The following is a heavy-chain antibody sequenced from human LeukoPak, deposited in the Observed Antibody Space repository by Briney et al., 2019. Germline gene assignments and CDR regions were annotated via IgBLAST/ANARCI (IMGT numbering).Heavy chain of an antibody. CDR3: ASARLPFDY. V-gene: IGHV3-7*03. CDR1: GFTFTNYW. CDR2: IEKGGSEK. Sequence: GGSLRLSCAASGFTFTNYWMTWVRQAPGKGLEWVASIEKGGSEKNYVDSVKGRFTISRDNAKNSLYLQMNSLRAEDTAVYYCASARLPFDYWGQGTLVTVSS. D-gene: IGHD2-15*01. J-gene: IGHJ4*02.